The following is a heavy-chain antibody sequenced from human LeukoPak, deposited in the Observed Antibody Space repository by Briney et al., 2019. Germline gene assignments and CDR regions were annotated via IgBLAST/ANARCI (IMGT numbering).Heavy chain of an antibody. CDR2: TYYRSKWYN. J-gene: IGHJ4*02. CDR1: GDSFSSNSAA. V-gene: IGHV6-1*01. D-gene: IGHD3-22*01. Sequence: SQTLSLTCAISGDSFSSNSAAWNWIRQSPSRGLEWLVRTYYRSKWYNDYAVSVKSRITINPDTSKNQFSLQLNSVTPEDTAVYYCARDRGSGYILPFDYWGQGTLVTVSS. CDR3: ARDRGSGYILPFDY.